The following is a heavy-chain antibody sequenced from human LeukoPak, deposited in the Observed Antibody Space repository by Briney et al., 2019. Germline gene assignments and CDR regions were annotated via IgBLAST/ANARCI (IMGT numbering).Heavy chain of an antibody. V-gene: IGHV1-69*06. J-gene: IGHJ6*03. D-gene: IGHD6-13*01. CDR3: ARDSAPHSSSWLNLYYYYYYMDV. CDR2: IIPIFGTA. Sequence: GASVKVSCKASGGTFSSYAISWVRQAPGQGLEWMGGIIPIFGTANYAQKFQGRVTITADKSTSTAYMELRSLRSDDTAVYYCARDSAPHSSSWLNLYYYYYYMDVWGKGTTVTISS. CDR1: GGTFSSYA.